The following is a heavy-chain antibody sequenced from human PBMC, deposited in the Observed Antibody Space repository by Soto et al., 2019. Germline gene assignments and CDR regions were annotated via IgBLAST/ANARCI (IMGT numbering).Heavy chain of an antibody. CDR2: IIPIFGTA. V-gene: IGHV1-69*13. CDR3: ARDRYDFWSGYCDY. CDR1: GGTFSSYS. J-gene: IGHJ4*02. Sequence: ASVKVSCKASGGTFSSYSISWVLQAPGQGLEWMGGIIPIFGTANYAQKFQGRVTITADESTSTAYMELSSLRSEDTAVYYCARDRYDFWSGYCDYWGQGTLVTVSS. D-gene: IGHD3-3*01.